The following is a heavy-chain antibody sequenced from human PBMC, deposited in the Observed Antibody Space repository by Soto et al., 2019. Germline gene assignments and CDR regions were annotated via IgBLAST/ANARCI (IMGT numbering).Heavy chain of an antibody. V-gene: IGHV4-4*02. Sequence: SETLSLTCAVSGASISTNNWWSWVRQPPGRGLEWIGEVYHSGSTNCNPSLKSRVTISIDKSKNQFSLRLTSMTAADTAVYYCAVPGAGDFDYSSPGTLATV. CDR1: GASISTNNW. D-gene: IGHD6-13*01. CDR2: VYHSGST. J-gene: IGHJ4*02. CDR3: AVPGAGDFDY.